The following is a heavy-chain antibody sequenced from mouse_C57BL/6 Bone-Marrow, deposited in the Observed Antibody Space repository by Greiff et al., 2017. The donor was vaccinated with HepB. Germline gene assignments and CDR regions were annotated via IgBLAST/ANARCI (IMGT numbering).Heavy chain of an antibody. CDR2: IWSGGST. CDR1: GFSLTSYG. Sequence: VKLMESGPGLVQPSQSLSITCTVSGFSLTSYGVHWVRQSPGKGLEWLGVIWSGGSTDYNAAFISRLSISKDNSKSQVFFKMNSLQADDTAIYYCAISIVTTRYYAMDYWGQGTSVTVSS. J-gene: IGHJ4*01. V-gene: IGHV2-2*01. CDR3: AISIVTTRYYAMDY. D-gene: IGHD2-5*01.